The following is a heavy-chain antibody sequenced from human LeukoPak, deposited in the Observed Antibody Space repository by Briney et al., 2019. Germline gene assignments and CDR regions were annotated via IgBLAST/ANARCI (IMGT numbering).Heavy chain of an antibody. CDR1: GFTFNSYS. J-gene: IGHJ3*02. CDR3: ARCRITMVRENLDAFDI. D-gene: IGHD3-10*01. V-gene: IGHV3-21*01. Sequence: PGGSLRLSCAASGFTFNSYSMNWVRQAPGKGREWVSSISSSSSYIYYADSVKARFTISRNKDKNSLYLQMNSLRAEDTAVYYCARCRITMVRENLDAFDIWGQGTMVTVSS. CDR2: ISSSSSYI.